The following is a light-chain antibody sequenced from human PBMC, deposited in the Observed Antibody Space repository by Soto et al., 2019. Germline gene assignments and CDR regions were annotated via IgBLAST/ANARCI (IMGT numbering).Light chain of an antibody. J-gene: IGLJ3*02. CDR1: RSNVGRHY. CDR3: AAWDDGLSAWV. V-gene: IGLV1-47*01. CDR2: RND. Sequence: QSLLTQLPSASGTPGQRITISCSGSRSNVGRHYVNWYRHVPGTAPKLLVYRNDQRPSGVPDRFSGSKSGTSASLAISGLRAEDEADYCCAAWDDGLSAWVFGEGTKLTVL.